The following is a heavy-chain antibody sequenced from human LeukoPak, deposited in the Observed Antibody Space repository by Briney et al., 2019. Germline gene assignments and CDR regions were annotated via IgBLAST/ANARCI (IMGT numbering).Heavy chain of an antibody. V-gene: IGHV3-33*01. Sequence: GGSLRLSCAASGFTFSSYGMHWVRQAPGKGLEWVAVIWYDGSNKYYADSVKGRFTISRDNSKNTLYLQMNSLRAEDTAVYYCARSGVSLIYRGLSDNWGQGTLVTVSS. CDR2: IWYDGSNK. CDR1: GFTFSSYG. CDR3: ARSGVSLIYRGLSDN. D-gene: IGHD1-26*01. J-gene: IGHJ4*02.